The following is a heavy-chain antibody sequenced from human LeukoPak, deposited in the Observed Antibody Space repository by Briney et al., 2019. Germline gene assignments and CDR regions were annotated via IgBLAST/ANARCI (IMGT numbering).Heavy chain of an antibody. CDR2: ISSSSIYI. CDR1: GFTFSSYT. V-gene: IGHV3-21*01. Sequence: PGGSLRLSCAASGFTFSSYTMNWVRQAPGKGLEWVSSISSSSIYIHYADSVKGRFTISRDNAKNSLYLQMNSLRAEDTAVYYCARVGGHIVVVPAAIASDGWAFDIWGQGTMVIVSS. J-gene: IGHJ3*02. CDR3: ARVGGHIVVVPAAIASDGWAFDI. D-gene: IGHD2-2*02.